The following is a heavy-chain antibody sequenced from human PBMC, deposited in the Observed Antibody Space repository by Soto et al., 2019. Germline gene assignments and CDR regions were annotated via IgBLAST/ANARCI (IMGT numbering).Heavy chain of an antibody. CDR3: ARDRVTMVRGVIITYYYYGMDV. CDR1: GGSISSGDYY. J-gene: IGHJ6*02. CDR2: IYYSGST. V-gene: IGHV4-30-4*01. Sequence: QVQLQESGPGLVKPSQTLSLTCTVSGGSISSGDYYWSWIRQPPGKGLAWIGYIYYSGSTYYNPSIKSRVTISVDTSKNQFSLKLSSVTAADTAVYYCARDRVTMVRGVIITYYYYGMDVWGQGTTVTVSS. D-gene: IGHD3-10*01.